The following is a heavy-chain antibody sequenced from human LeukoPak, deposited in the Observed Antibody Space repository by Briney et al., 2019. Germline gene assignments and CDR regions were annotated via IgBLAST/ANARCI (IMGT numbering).Heavy chain of an antibody. Sequence: GGSLRLSCAASGFTFSSYSMNWVRQAPGKGLEWISYISETSSFMYYADSVKGRFTISRDNAKNSLYLQMSRLRSDDTAVYYCARDLGTRTYYYYYMDVWGKGTTVTISS. V-gene: IGHV3-48*01. CDR1: GFTFSSYS. CDR3: ARDLGTRTYYYYYMDV. D-gene: IGHD1-1*01. J-gene: IGHJ6*03. CDR2: ISETSSFM.